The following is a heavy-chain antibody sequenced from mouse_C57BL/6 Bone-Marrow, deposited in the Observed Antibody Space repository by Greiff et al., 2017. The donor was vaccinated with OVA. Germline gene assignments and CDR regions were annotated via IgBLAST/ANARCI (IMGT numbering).Heavy chain of an antibody. CDR1: GFSFNTYA. V-gene: IGHV10-1*01. J-gene: IGHJ3*01. CDR3: VRPGFAY. CDR2: IRSKSNNYAT. Sequence: EVQLQQSGGGLVQPKGSLKLSCAASGFSFNTYAMNWVRQAPGKGLEWVARIRSKSNNYATYYADSVKDRFTISRDDSESMLYLQMNNLKTEDTAMYYCVRPGFAYWGQGTLVTVSA.